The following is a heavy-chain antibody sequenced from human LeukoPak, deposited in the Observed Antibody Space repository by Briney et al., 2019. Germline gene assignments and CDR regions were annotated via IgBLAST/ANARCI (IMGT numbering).Heavy chain of an antibody. V-gene: IGHV1-18*01. D-gene: IGHD4-11*01. CDR2: ISAYNGDT. CDR3: ARFYSNFGDY. J-gene: IGHJ4*02. Sequence: GASVKVSXKTSGYTFSNYGISWVRQAPGQGLEWLAWISAYNGDTKYAQKFQGRVTMTTDASTTTGHMELTSLRSDDTAVYFCARFYSNFGDYWGQGTLVTVSS. CDR1: GYTFSNYG.